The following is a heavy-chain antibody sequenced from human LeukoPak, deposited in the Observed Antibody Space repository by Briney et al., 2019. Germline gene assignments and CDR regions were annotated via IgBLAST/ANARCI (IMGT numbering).Heavy chain of an antibody. V-gene: IGHV1-2*02. J-gene: IGHJ3*02. D-gene: IGHD2-15*01. CDR2: IHPNSGDT. CDR1: GYTLTDYY. CDR3: AREFGDGNIGAFDI. Sequence: ASVKVSCKASGYTLTDYYIHWMRQAPGQGLEYMGYIHPNSGDTNSAQSFQGRVTLTRDTSISTASMDLSSLRSDDTAVYYCAREFGDGNIGAFDIWGQGTLVTVSS.